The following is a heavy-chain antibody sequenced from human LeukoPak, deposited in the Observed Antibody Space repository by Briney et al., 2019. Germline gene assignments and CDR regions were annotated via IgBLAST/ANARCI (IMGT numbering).Heavy chain of an antibody. CDR2: INPSGGST. V-gene: IGHV1-46*01. Sequence: GASVKVSCTASGYTFTSYYMHWVRQAPGQGLEWMGIINPSGGSTSYAQKFQGRVTMTRDTSTSTVYMELSSLRSEDTAVYYCASEPSTYDFWSGYYQIYWGQGTLVTVSS. CDR3: ASEPSTYDFWSGYYQIY. J-gene: IGHJ4*02. CDR1: GYTFTSYY. D-gene: IGHD3-3*01.